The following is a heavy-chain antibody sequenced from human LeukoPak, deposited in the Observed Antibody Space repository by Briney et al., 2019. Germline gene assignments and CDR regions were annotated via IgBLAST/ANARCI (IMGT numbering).Heavy chain of an antibody. D-gene: IGHD2-15*01. V-gene: IGHV3-33*01. CDR1: GFTFSSYG. Sequence: GGSLRLSCAASGFTFSSYGMHWVRQAPGKGLEWVAAIWYDGSIQYYADSVKGRFTISRDNSKNTLYLQMDSLRAEDTAVYYCVRAGYCSGGIWYGSDYWGQGRLVSVSS. CDR3: VRAGYCSGGIWYGSDY. CDR2: IWYDGSIQ. J-gene: IGHJ4*02.